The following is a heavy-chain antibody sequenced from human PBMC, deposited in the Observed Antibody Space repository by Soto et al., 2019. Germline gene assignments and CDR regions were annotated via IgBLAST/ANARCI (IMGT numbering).Heavy chain of an antibody. Sequence: QVQLQQWGAGLLKPSETLSLTCAVYGGSFSGYYWSWIRQPPGKGLEWIGEINHSGSTNYNPSLKSRVPISVDTSKNQFSLKLSSVTAADTAVYYCAISAFGSGSYRDFDYWGQGTLVTVSS. D-gene: IGHD3-10*01. CDR2: INHSGST. J-gene: IGHJ4*02. V-gene: IGHV4-34*01. CDR3: AISAFGSGSYRDFDY. CDR1: GGSFSGYY.